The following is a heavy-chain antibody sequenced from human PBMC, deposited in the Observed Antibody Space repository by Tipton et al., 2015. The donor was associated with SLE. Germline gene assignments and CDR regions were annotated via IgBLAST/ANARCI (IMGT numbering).Heavy chain of an antibody. V-gene: IGHV4-38-2*01. D-gene: IGHD7-27*01. Sequence: TLSLTCAVSGYSISSGYYWGWIRQPPGKGLEWIGSIYHSGSTYYNPSLKSRVTISVDTSKNQFSLRLSSVTAADTAVYYCARYGDWGSDYWGQGTLVTVSS. CDR2: IYHSGST. CDR1: GYSISSGYY. CDR3: ARYGDWGSDY. J-gene: IGHJ4*02.